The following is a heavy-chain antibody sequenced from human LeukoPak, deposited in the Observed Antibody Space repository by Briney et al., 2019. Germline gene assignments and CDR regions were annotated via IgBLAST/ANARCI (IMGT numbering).Heavy chain of an antibody. Sequence: SETLSLTCTVSGGSISSYYWSWIRQPPGKGLEWIGYIYYSGSTNYNPSLKSRVTISVDTSKNQFSLKLSSVTAADTAVYYCARGEYSSSYYYYMGVWGKGTTVTVSS. CDR1: GGSISSYY. D-gene: IGHD6-6*01. CDR2: IYYSGST. V-gene: IGHV4-59*01. J-gene: IGHJ6*03. CDR3: ARGEYSSSYYYYMGV.